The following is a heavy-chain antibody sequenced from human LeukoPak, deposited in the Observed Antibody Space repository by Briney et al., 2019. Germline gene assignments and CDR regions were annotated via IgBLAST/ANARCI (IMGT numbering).Heavy chain of an antibody. J-gene: IGHJ4*02. CDR2: IYHSGST. D-gene: IGHD5-12*01. V-gene: IGHV4-4*02. Sequence: PSETLSLTCAVSGGSIRSSNWWSWVRQPPGKGLEWIGEIYHSGSTNYNPSLKSRVTITVDKSKNQFSLKLNSVTAADTAVYYCARDSSGGCSGYVDYWGQGTLVTVSS. CDR3: ARDSSGGCSGYVDY. CDR1: GGSIRSSNW.